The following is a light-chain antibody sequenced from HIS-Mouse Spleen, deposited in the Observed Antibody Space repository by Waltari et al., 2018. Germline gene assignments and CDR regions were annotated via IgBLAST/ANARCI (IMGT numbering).Light chain of an antibody. CDR3: CSYAGSSYVV. Sequence: QSALTQPASVSGSPGQSITIPCTGTSRSAGVYNLASWYQQHPGKAPKPMIYEGSKRPSGVSNRFSGSKSGNTASLTISGLQAEDEADYYCCSYAGSSYVVFGGGTKLTVL. CDR1: SRSAGVYNL. J-gene: IGLJ2*01. CDR2: EGS. V-gene: IGLV2-23*01.